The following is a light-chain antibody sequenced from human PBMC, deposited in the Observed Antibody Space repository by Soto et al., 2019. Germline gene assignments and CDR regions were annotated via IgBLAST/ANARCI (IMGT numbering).Light chain of an antibody. Sequence: DIQMTQSPSTLSGSVGDGVTITCRASQTISSWLAWYQQKPGKAPKLLIYKASTLKSGVPSRFSGSGSGTEFTLTISSLQPDDFATYYCQHYNCYAEAFGQGTTVDI. CDR2: KAS. V-gene: IGKV1-5*03. CDR3: QHYNCYAEA. CDR1: QTISSW. J-gene: IGKJ1*01.